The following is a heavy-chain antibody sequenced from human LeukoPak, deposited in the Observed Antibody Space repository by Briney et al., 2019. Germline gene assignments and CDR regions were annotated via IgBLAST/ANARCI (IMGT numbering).Heavy chain of an antibody. J-gene: IGHJ4*02. V-gene: IGHV3-7*03. CDR1: GFMFSSNW. CDR3: AKEGRSLQTY. D-gene: IGHD5-24*01. CDR2: IKEDGTET. Sequence: GGSLRLSCAASGFMFSSNWMSWVRLAPGKGLEWVANIKEDGTETYYVDSVKGRFTISRDNAKNSLYLQMNSLRVEDTAVYYCAKEGRSLQTYWGRGTLVTVSS.